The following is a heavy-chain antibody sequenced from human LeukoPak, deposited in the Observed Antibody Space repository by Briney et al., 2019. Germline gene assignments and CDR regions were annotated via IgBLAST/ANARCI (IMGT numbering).Heavy chain of an antibody. D-gene: IGHD6-13*01. V-gene: IGHV1-69*06. CDR2: IIPIFGTA. J-gene: IGHJ6*03. CDR1: GGTFSSYA. CDR3: ARVGSGSSSWYYYYYYMDV. Sequence: SVKVSCKASGGTFSSYAISWARQAPGQGLEWMGGIIPIFGTANYAQKFQGRVTITADKSTSTAYMELSSLRSEDTAVYYCARVGSGSSSWYYYYYYMDVWGKGTTVTVSS.